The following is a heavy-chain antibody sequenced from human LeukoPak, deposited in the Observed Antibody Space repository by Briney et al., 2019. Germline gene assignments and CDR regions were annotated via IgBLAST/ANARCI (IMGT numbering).Heavy chain of an antibody. CDR1: VYTFTSYD. J-gene: IGHJ6*03. V-gene: IGHV1-8*01. CDR3: ARGVRYYDFWSGYYPGYYYMDV. CDR2: MNPNSGNT. D-gene: IGHD3-3*01. Sequence: GASVKVSCKASVYTFTSYDINWVRQATGQGLEWMGWMNPNSGNTGYAQKFHGRVTMTRDTSISTAYMELSSLRSEDTAAYYCARGVRYYDFWSGYYPGYYYMDVWGKGTTVTVSS.